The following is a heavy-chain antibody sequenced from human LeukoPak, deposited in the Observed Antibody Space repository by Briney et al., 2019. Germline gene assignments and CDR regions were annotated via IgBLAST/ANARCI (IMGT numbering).Heavy chain of an antibody. Sequence: PGGSLRLSCAASGFTFSSYSMNWVRQAPGKGLEWVSSISSSSSYIYYADSVKGRFTISRDNAKNSLYLQMNSLRAEDTAVYYCARSQDTAMVYYYYGMDVWGQGTTVTVSS. V-gene: IGHV3-21*01. CDR1: GFTFSSYS. CDR2: ISSSSSYI. D-gene: IGHD5-18*01. J-gene: IGHJ6*02. CDR3: ARSQDTAMVYYYYGMDV.